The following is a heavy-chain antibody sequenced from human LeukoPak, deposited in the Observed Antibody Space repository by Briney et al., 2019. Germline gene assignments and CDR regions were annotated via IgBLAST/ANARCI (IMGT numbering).Heavy chain of an antibody. V-gene: IGHV1-8*01. Sequence: ASVKVSCKASGYSFISHDINWVRQAPGQGFEWMGWMNPNRGYTGYAQKFQGRVTMTRNTSITTAYMELSSLRSEDTAIHFCATSRAGYNPLDYWGQGTLVTVSS. J-gene: IGHJ4*02. CDR1: GYSFISHD. CDR3: ATSRAGYNPLDY. CDR2: MNPNRGYT. D-gene: IGHD5-24*01.